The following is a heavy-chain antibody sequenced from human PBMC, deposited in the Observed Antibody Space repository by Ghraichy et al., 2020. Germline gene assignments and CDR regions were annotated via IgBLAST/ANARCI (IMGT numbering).Heavy chain of an antibody. CDR2: ISGSGGST. V-gene: IGHV3-23*01. CDR3: ASHSIAARAYYYYYMDV. D-gene: IGHD6-6*01. J-gene: IGHJ6*03. CDR1: GFTFSSYA. Sequence: GGSLRLSCAASGFTFSSYAMSWVRQAPGKGLEWVSAISGSGGSTYYADSVKGRFTISRDNSKNTLYLQMNSLRAEDTAVYYCASHSIAARAYYYYYMDVWGKGTTVTVSS.